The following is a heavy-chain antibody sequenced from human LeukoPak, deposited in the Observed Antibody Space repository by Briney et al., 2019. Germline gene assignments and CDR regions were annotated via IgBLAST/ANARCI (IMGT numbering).Heavy chain of an antibody. D-gene: IGHD5-18*01. CDR1: GGSFSGYY. CDR2: INHSGST. CDR3: ARGGRNGYSYGYYYYYMDV. J-gene: IGHJ6*03. V-gene: IGHV4-34*01. Sequence: PSETLSLTCAVYGGSFSGYYWSWIRQPPGKGLEWIGEINHSGSTNYNPSLKSRVTISVDTSKNQSSLKLSSVTAADTAVYYCARGGRNGYSYGYYYYYMDVWGKGTTVTVS.